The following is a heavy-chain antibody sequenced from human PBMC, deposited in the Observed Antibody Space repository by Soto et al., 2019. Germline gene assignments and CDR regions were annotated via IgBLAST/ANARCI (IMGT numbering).Heavy chain of an antibody. CDR3: ARDGRDGYNYYFDY. CDR1: GGTFSSYA. J-gene: IGHJ4*02. Sequence: SVKVSCKASGGTFSSYAMSWVRQAPGQGLEWMGGIIPIFGTANYAQKFQGRVTITADESTSTAYMELSSLRSEDTAVYYCARDGRDGYNYYFDYWGQGTLVTVSS. CDR2: IIPIFGTA. D-gene: IGHD1-1*01. V-gene: IGHV1-69*13.